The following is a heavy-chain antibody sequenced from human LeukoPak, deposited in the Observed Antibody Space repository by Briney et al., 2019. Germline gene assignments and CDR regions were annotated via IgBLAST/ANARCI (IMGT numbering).Heavy chain of an antibody. Sequence: GGSLRLSCAASGFTFSTYAMSWVRQAPGKGLEWVSAIGNIGGSAYYADSVKGRFTISRDNAKDTLYLQMNSLRVEDTAVYYCARGRNFWSGYYGFDYWGQGTLVTASS. J-gene: IGHJ4*01. V-gene: IGHV3-23*01. CDR3: ARGRNFWSGYYGFDY. CDR2: IGNIGGSA. D-gene: IGHD3-3*01. CDR1: GFTFSTYA.